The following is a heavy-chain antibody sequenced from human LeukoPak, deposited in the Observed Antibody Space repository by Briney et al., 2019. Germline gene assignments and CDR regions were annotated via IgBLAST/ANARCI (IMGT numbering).Heavy chain of an antibody. J-gene: IGHJ4*02. Sequence: PGGSLRLSCAASGFTFRDYYMSWIRQAPGKGLEWVSSISSSSSYIYYADSVKGRFTISRDNAKNSLYLQMNSLRAEDTAVYYCASSRPGTHFDYWGQGTLVTVSS. CDR3: ASSRPGTHFDY. CDR1: GFTFRDYY. CDR2: ISSSSSYI. D-gene: IGHD6-13*01. V-gene: IGHV3-11*06.